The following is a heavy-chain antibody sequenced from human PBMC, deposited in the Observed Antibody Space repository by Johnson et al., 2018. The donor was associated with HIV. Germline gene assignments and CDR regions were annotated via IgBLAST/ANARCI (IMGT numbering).Heavy chain of an antibody. CDR3: AKDQYCGGDCYPDAFDI. D-gene: IGHD2-21*02. V-gene: IGHV3-33*06. CDR2: IWSDGSNK. Sequence: QVQLVESGGGVVQPERSLRLSCAASGFTFGNYAMHWVRQHPGEGLEWVAVIWSDGSNKYYADSVKGRFTISRDNSKNTLYLQMNSLRAEDTAVYYCAKDQYCGGDCYPDAFDIWGQGTMVTVSS. CDR1: GFTFGNYA. J-gene: IGHJ3*02.